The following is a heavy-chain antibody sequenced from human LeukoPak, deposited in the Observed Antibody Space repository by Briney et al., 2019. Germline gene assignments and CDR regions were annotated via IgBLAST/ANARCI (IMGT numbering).Heavy chain of an antibody. CDR2: ISGSGGST. Sequence: GGSLRLSCAAAGFTFSSYAMSWVRQAQGKGLEWVSAISGSGGSTYYADSVKGRFTISRDNSKNTLYLQMNSLRAEDTAVYYCAKDPPEGGDDRPIDYWGQGTLVTDSS. CDR1: GFTFSSYA. V-gene: IGHV3-23*01. D-gene: IGHD1-1*01. CDR3: AKDPPEGGDDRPIDY. J-gene: IGHJ4*02.